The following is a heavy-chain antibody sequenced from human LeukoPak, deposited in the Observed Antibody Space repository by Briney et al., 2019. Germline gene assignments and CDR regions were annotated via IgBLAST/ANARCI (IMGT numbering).Heavy chain of an antibody. J-gene: IGHJ4*02. Sequence: GGSLRLSCAASGFTFSSYSMNWVRQAPGKGLEWVSYISSSSSTIYYADSVKGRFTISRDNAKNSLYLRMNSLRAEDTAVYYCARDYGDYSSLYFDYWGQGTLVTVSS. D-gene: IGHD4-17*01. V-gene: IGHV3-48*01. CDR1: GFTFSSYS. CDR2: ISSSSSTI. CDR3: ARDYGDYSSLYFDY.